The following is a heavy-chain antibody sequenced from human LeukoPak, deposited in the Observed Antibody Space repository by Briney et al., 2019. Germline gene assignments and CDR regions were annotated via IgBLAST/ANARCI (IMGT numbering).Heavy chain of an antibody. J-gene: IGHJ4*02. CDR1: GFSFSGYV. Sequence: GGSLRLSCAASGFSFSGYVMHWVRQAPGKGLEWVAFIRGDGTQQYYADSVEGRFIISRDNSKNTVYLQMNSLRAEDTAVFYCAKDNGGYAFDYWGQGTLVTVSS. CDR2: IRGDGTQQ. CDR3: AKDNGGYAFDY. D-gene: IGHD5-12*01. V-gene: IGHV3-30*02.